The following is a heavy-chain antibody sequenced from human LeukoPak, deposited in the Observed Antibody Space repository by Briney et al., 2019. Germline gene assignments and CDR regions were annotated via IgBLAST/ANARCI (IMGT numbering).Heavy chain of an antibody. CDR1: GYTFTSYY. J-gene: IGHJ4*02. CDR3: ARSSVAGTY. V-gene: IGHV1-46*01. Sequence: EASVKVSCKASGYTFTSYYMHWVRQAPGQGLEWMGIINPSGGSTSYAQKFQGRVTMTRDTSTSTVYMELSSVTAADTAVYYCARSSVAGTYWGQGTLVTVSS. CDR2: INPSGGST. D-gene: IGHD6-19*01.